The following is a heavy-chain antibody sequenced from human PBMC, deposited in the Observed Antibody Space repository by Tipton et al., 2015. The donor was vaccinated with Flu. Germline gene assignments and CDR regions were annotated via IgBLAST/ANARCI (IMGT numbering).Heavy chain of an antibody. J-gene: IGHJ4*02. D-gene: IGHD6-19*01. CDR3: AKSSIPVSGTDYFDY. Sequence: TLSLTCTVSGDSGSCSNYCWNWFRQPAGKGLEWIGRVFVSGDTNYNPSLKSRVTISLDTSKNQFFLKLRSVTAADTAVYYCAKSSIPVSGTDYFDYWGQGTLVTVTS. CDR2: VFVSGDT. CDR1: GDSGSCSNYC. V-gene: IGHV4-61*02.